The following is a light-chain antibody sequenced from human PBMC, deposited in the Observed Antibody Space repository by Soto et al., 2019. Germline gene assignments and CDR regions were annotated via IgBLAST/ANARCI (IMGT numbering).Light chain of an antibody. V-gene: IGLV2-14*01. J-gene: IGLJ3*02. Sequence: QSVLTQPASVSGSPGQTITISCTGASSDVGDYNYASWYQEHPGPVPKLIIFEVTTRPSGGSDRVSGSRSGTTASLTISGLQAEDEADYYCRAHRGSSTLFGGGTKLTVL. CDR2: EVT. CDR1: SSDVGDYNY. CDR3: RAHRGSSTL.